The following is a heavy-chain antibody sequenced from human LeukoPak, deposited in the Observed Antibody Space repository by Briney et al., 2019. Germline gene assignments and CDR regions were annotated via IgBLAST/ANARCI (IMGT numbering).Heavy chain of an antibody. D-gene: IGHD1-26*01. CDR2: IYYSGGT. J-gene: IGHJ6*03. CDR3: ARVGDDIVGATPYYYYYYMDV. V-gene: IGHV4-59*01. Sequence: PSETLSLTCTVSGGSISSYYWSWIRQPPGKGLEWIGYIYYSGGTNYNPSLKSRVTISVDTSKNQFSLKLSSVTAADTAVYYCARVGDDIVGATPYYYYYYMDVWGKGTTVTVSS. CDR1: GGSISSYY.